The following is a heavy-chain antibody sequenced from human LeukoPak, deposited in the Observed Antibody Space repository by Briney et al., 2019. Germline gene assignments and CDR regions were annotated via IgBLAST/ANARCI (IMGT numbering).Heavy chain of an antibody. CDR1: GYTFTGYY. CDR3: ARGLVRGPVGY. J-gene: IGHJ4*02. V-gene: IGHV1-8*02. Sequence: ASVKVSCKASGYTFTGYYMHWVRQTPGQGLEWMGWMNPNSGNTGYAQKFQGRVTMTRNTSISTAYMELSSLRSEDTAVYCCARGLVRGPVGYWGQGTLVTASS. D-gene: IGHD3-10*01. CDR2: MNPNSGNT.